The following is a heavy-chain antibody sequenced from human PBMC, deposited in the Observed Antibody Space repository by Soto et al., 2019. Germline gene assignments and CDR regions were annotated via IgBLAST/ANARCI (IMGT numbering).Heavy chain of an antibody. J-gene: IGHJ6*02. Sequence: GASVKVSCKASGYTFTSYGISWVRQAPGQGLEWMGWISAYNGNTNYAQKLQGRVTMTTDTSTSTAYMELRSLRSDDTAVYYCASGMTRYYSYYGMDVWGHGSPVTVSS. V-gene: IGHV1-18*01. CDR3: ASGMTRYYSYYGMDV. CDR2: ISAYNGNT. CDR1: GYTFTSYG.